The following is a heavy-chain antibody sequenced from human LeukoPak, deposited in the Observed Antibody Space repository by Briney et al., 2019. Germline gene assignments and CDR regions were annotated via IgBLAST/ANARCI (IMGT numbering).Heavy chain of an antibody. CDR3: ARDPYDFWSGRLYYFDY. D-gene: IGHD3-3*01. Sequence: GGSLRLSCAASGFTFSSYAMHWVRQAPGKGLEWVAVISYDGSNKYYADSVKGRFTISRDNSKNTLYLQMNSLRAEDTAVYYCARDPYDFWSGRLYYFDYWGQGTLVTVSS. CDR2: ISYDGSNK. V-gene: IGHV3-30-3*01. CDR1: GFTFSSYA. J-gene: IGHJ4*02.